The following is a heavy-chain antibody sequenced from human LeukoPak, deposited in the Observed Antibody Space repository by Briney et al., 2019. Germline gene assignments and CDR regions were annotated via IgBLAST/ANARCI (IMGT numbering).Heavy chain of an antibody. CDR3: AKDSPRIAVAGTLDY. CDR2: ISGSGGST. J-gene: IGHJ4*02. V-gene: IGHV3-23*01. Sequence: GGSLRLSCEGSGFTFRSHWMSWVRQAPGKGLEWVSAISGSGGSTYYADSVKGRFTISRDNSKNTLYLQMNSLRAEDTAVYYCAKDSPRIAVAGTLDYWGQGTLVTVSS. CDR1: GFTFRSHW. D-gene: IGHD6-19*01.